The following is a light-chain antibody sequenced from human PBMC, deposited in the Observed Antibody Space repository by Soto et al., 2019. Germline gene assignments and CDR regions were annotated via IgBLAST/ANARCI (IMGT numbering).Light chain of an antibody. CDR2: GAS. CDR1: QNLRSS. CDR3: QQYNIWPQT. J-gene: IGKJ1*01. Sequence: VMTQSPATLSVSPGERATLSCRASQNLRSSLAWYQQKPGQAPRLLIYGASTRATGIPARFSGSGSGTEFTLTISSLQSEDFEVYFCQQYNIWPQTFGQGTKV. V-gene: IGKV3-15*01.